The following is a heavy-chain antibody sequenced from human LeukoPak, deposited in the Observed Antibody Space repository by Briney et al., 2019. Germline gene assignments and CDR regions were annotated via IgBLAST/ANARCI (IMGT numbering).Heavy chain of an antibody. CDR3: ARADGAAGRKFDY. CDR1: GFTFSSYS. J-gene: IGHJ4*02. D-gene: IGHD6-13*01. V-gene: IGHV3-48*04. Sequence: GGSLRLSCAASGFTFSSYSMNWVRQAPGKGLERVSYISSSSSTIYYADSVKGRFTISRDNAKNSLYLQMNSLRAEDTAVYYCARADGAAGRKFDYWGQGTLVTVSS. CDR2: ISSSSSTI.